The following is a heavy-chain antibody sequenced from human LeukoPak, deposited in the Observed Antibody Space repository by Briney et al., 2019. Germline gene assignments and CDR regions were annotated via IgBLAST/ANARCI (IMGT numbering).Heavy chain of an antibody. J-gene: IGHJ4*02. CDR3: AKERRLYHASGSPFDY. V-gene: IGHV3-30*18. CDR2: ISYDGGNE. Sequence: PGKSLRLSCAASGFRFSGYGMHWVRQVPGKGLESVACISYDGGNEYYADSVKGRFTISRENSKNTLHLQMNSLTAEDTAVYYCAKERRLYHASGSPFDYWSQGILVTVSS. CDR1: GFRFSGYG. D-gene: IGHD3-10*01.